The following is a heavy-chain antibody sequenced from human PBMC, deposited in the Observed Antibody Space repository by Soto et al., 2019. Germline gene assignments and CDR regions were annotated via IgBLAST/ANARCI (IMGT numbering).Heavy chain of an antibody. CDR1: GYSFSIYW. J-gene: IGHJ3*02. D-gene: IGHD2-15*01. Sequence: GESLKISCKGSGYSFSIYWINWVRQMPGKGLEWMGRIDPSDSYTNYSPSFQGHVTISADKSISTAFLQWSSLKASDTAIYYCARRRYCSGGSCYSPDAFDIWGRGTMVTVSS. V-gene: IGHV5-10-1*01. CDR3: ARRRYCSGGSCYSPDAFDI. CDR2: IDPSDSYT.